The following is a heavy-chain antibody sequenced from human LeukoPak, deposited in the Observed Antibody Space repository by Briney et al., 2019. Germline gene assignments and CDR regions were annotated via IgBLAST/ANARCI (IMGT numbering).Heavy chain of an antibody. CDR3: ATAPLDMGYFDY. J-gene: IGHJ4*02. Sequence: GASVKVSCKASGYTFTSYYMHWVRQAPGKGLEWMGGFDPEDGETIYAQKFQGRVTMTEDTSTDTAYMELSSLRSEDTAVYYCATAPLDMGYFDYWGQGTLVTVSS. CDR1: GYTFTSYY. CDR2: FDPEDGET. D-gene: IGHD2-15*01. V-gene: IGHV1-24*01.